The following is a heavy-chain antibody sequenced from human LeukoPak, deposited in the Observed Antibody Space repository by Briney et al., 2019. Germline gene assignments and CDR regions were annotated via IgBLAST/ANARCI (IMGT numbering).Heavy chain of an antibody. V-gene: IGHV1-2*02. CDR1: GYTFSGYY. D-gene: IGHD4-17*01. Sequence: ASVKVSCKTSGYTFSGYYMHWVRQAPGQGLEWMGWSNPNSGGTNYAQKFQGRVTMTRDTSISTAYMELSRLRSDDTAVYYCARGETRISGDLDYWGQGTLVTVSS. J-gene: IGHJ4*02. CDR2: SNPNSGGT. CDR3: ARGETRISGDLDY.